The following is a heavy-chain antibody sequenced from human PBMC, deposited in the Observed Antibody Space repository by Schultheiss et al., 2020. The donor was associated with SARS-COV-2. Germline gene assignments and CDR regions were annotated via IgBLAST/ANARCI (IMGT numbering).Heavy chain of an antibody. J-gene: IGHJ6*03. CDR3: ARPRGYCSSTSCYYYMDV. V-gene: IGHV4-59*12. D-gene: IGHD2-2*01. CDR1: GGSISSYY. Sequence: SETLSLTCTVSGGSISSYYWSWIRQPPGKGLEWIGYIYYSGSTNYNPSLKSRVTISVDTSKNQFSLKLSSVTAADTAVYYCARPRGYCSSTSCYYYMDVWGKGTTVTVSS. CDR2: IYYSGST.